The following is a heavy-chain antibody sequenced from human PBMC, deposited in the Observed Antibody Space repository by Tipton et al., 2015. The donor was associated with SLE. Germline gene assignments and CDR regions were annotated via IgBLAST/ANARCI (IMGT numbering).Heavy chain of an antibody. D-gene: IGHD6-19*01. V-gene: IGHV4-39*07. J-gene: IGHJ4*02. Sequence: TLSLTCTVSGGSMRSDNFYWGWIRQPPGKGLEWLGSIYYSGSTYYNPSLNSRVALSVGTSKNQFSLKLYSMTAADTAVYYCARAGQKWLAPRGYFDYWGQGTLVTVSS. CDR3: ARAGQKWLAPRGYFDY. CDR2: IYYSGST. CDR1: GGSMRSDNFY.